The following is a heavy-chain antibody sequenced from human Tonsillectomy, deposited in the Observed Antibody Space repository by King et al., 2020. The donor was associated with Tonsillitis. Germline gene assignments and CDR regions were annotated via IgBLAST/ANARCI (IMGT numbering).Heavy chain of an antibody. D-gene: IGHD2-15*01. CDR3: ARVWSGGTCYDY. CDR1: GGSFSGYY. CDR2: INHSGST. V-gene: IGHV4-34*01. Sequence: VQLQQWGAGLLKPSETLSLTCAVYGGSFSGYYWSWIRQPPGKGLQWIGEINHSGSTNYNPSLKSRVSISVDTSKNQFSLKLSSVTAADTAVYYCARVWSGGTCYDYWGQGTLVTVSS. J-gene: IGHJ4*02.